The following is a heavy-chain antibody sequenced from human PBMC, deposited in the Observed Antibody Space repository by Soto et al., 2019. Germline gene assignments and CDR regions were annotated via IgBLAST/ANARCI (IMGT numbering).Heavy chain of an antibody. D-gene: IGHD3-10*01. CDR2: ITDTGGDT. J-gene: IGHJ4*02. CDR1: VITCGSRA. CDR3: ARGSTDAYPGSRIFDF. V-gene: IGHV3-23*01. Sequence: RPMRGACVACVITCGSRAMSWVRQAPGEGLEWVSTITDTGGDTKYADSVRGRFTMSRDNSKKTLYLQMNSLRVEDSVLYYCARGSTDAYPGSRIFDFWGRGTLVTVSS.